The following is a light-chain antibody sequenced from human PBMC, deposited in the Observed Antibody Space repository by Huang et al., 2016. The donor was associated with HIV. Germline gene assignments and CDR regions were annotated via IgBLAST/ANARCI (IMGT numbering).Light chain of an antibody. CDR3: QQYNNWPQT. V-gene: IGKV3-15*01. Sequence: EIVMTQSPVTLSVSPGERATLPCRASQSVSSNLAWYQQKPVQAPRLLIYGASTRATGIPARFSGSGSGTEFTLTISSLQSEDFAVYYCQQYNNWPQTFGQGTKLEIK. CDR1: QSVSSN. CDR2: GAS. J-gene: IGKJ2*01.